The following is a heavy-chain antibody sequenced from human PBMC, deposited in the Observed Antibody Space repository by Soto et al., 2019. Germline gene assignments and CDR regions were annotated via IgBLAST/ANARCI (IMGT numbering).Heavy chain of an antibody. CDR3: GGLVSYYYDSGGT. CDR2: INHRGST. D-gene: IGHD3-22*01. J-gene: IGHJ5*02. V-gene: IGHV4-34*01. CDR1: GGSFSGYY. Sequence: PSEPLSLTSAVYGGSFSGYYWSRLRQPPGKGMEWLGEINHRGSTNYNPSLKSRVTISSDTPKNQFSLQLSSLTAADPSLHYCGGLVSYYYDSGGTWGQGTLVTVSS.